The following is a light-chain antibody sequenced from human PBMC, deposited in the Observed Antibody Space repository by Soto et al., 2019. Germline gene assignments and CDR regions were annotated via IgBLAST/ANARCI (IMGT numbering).Light chain of an antibody. CDR3: QQANTFPIT. Sequence: DIQMTQSPSSVSASVVDRVTITCRASQGISSWLAWYQQKPGKAPKLLIYAASSLQSGVPSRFSGSGSGTDFTLTLSSLQPEYSATHNCQQANTFPITVGEGTRLEIK. CDR1: QGISSW. CDR2: AAS. V-gene: IGKV1-12*01. J-gene: IGKJ5*01.